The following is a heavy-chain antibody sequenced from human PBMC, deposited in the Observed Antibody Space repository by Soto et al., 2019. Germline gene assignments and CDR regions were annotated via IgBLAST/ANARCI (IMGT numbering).Heavy chain of an antibody. D-gene: IGHD1-26*01. J-gene: IGHJ4*02. Sequence: QVQLVESGGGVVQPGRSLRLSCAESGFTFSSYGMHWVRQAPGKGLEWVAVIWYDGSNKYYADSVKGRFTISRDNSKNALYLQMNSLRAEDTAVYYCARESRGALDYWGQGTLVTVSS. CDR1: GFTFSSYG. V-gene: IGHV3-33*01. CDR3: ARESRGALDY. CDR2: IWYDGSNK.